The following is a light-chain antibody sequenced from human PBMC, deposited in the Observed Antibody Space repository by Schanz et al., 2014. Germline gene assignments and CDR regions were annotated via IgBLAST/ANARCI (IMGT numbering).Light chain of an antibody. CDR2: GTS. CDR1: QSVGSY. Sequence: EIVLTQSPATLSLSPGERATLSCRASQSVGSYLAWYQQKPGQAPRLLIYGTSIRATGIPDRFSGSGSGTDFTLTISSLEPEDFAVYYCQQHGTLPVTFGQGTKVEIK. V-gene: IGKV3-11*01. CDR3: QQHGTLPVT. J-gene: IGKJ1*01.